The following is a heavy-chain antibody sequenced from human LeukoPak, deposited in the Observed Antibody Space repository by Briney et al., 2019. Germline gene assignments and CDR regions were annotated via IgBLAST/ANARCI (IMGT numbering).Heavy chain of an antibody. Sequence: PGRSLRLSCAASGFTFSSYGMHWVRQAPGKGLEWMAVISYDGSNKYYADSVKGRFTISRDNSKNTLYLQMNSLRAEDTAVYYCAKEDAPLGGRPDYWGQGTLVTVSS. CDR2: ISYDGSNK. V-gene: IGHV3-30*18. J-gene: IGHJ4*02. D-gene: IGHD3-16*01. CDR1: GFTFSSYG. CDR3: AKEDAPLGGRPDY.